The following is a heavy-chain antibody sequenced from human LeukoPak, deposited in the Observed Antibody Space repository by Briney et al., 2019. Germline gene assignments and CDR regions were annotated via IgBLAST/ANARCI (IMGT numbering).Heavy chain of an antibody. CDR2: IRYDGGET. CDR3: AKDSDTAMAT. J-gene: IGHJ5*02. V-gene: IGHV3-30*02. Sequence: PGGSLRLSCGASGFTFNRRGMHWVRQAPGKGLEWVAFIRYDGGETFYADFVKGRFTISRDNSKNTLSLQLNTLRPEDTGLYYCAKDSDTAMATWGQGTLVTVSS. CDR1: GFTFNRRG. D-gene: IGHD5-18*01.